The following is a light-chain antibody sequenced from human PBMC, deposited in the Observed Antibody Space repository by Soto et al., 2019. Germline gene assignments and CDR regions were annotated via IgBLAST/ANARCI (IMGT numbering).Light chain of an antibody. CDR2: DVT. CDR3: PPYTSTPSLVV. Sequence: QSALTQPASVSGAPGQSITISCSGTSSDVGGYNFVSWYQQYPDKAPKLIIYDVTNRPSGVSYRFSGSKSGNTASLTIAGLQAGGEAEYSCPPYTSTPSLVVFGGGTKLTVL. J-gene: IGLJ2*01. V-gene: IGLV2-14*03. CDR1: SSDVGGYNF.